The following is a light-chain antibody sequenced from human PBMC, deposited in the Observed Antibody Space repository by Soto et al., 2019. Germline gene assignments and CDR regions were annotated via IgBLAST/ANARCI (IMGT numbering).Light chain of an antibody. Sequence: QSVLTQPASVSGSPGQSITISCTGTSSDVDTFNFVSWFQQHPGKAPKLIIYEVSNRPSGVSNRFSGSKSGNTASLTISGLQTEDEADYYCSSFTTTVTPVFGGGTKLTVL. V-gene: IGLV2-14*01. J-gene: IGLJ2*01. CDR3: SSFTTTVTPV. CDR2: EVS. CDR1: SSDVDTFNF.